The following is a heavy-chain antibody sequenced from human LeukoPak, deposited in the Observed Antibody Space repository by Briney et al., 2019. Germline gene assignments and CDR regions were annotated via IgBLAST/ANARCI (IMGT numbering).Heavy chain of an antibody. V-gene: IGHV4-39*07. J-gene: IGHJ4*02. Sequence: SETLSLTCTVSGGSISSSSYYWGWIRQPPGKGLEWIGSIYYSGSTYYNPSLKSRVTISVDTSKNQFSLKLSSVTAADTAVYYCARAFGLLWFGELASETLWGQGTLVTVSS. CDR2: IYYSGST. CDR3: ARAFGLLWFGELASETL. CDR1: GGSISSSSYY. D-gene: IGHD3-10*01.